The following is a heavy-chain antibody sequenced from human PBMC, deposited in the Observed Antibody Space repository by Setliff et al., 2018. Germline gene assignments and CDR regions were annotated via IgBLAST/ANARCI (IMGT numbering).Heavy chain of an antibody. V-gene: IGHV1-18*01. Sequence: ASVKVSCKASGYTFNHYEITWVRLAPGQGLEWMGWISAHSGNTFYAPQFQGRLVMTTDTSTNTAYMELRNLTSDDTAMYFCERLVRYCTRVTCQRSSDGDFWGQGTPVTVSS. D-gene: IGHD2-8*01. CDR1: GYTFNHYE. J-gene: IGHJ4*02. CDR3: ERLVRYCTRVTCQRSSDGDF. CDR2: ISAHSGNT.